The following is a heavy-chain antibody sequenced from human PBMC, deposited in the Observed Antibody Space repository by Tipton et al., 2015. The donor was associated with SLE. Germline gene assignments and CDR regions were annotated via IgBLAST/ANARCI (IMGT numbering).Heavy chain of an antibody. CDR3: ARAKGSGSYSSGQFDS. D-gene: IGHD3-10*01. Sequence: TLSLTCSVSGHSISSGFYWGWIRQSPGKGLEWIGNFYHRGTTYYNPSLKSRVTISVDTSKNQFSLKLSSVTAADTALYFCARAKGSGSYSSGQFDSWGQGTLVTVSS. CDR2: FYHRGTT. J-gene: IGHJ4*02. V-gene: IGHV4-38-2*02. CDR1: GHSISSGFY.